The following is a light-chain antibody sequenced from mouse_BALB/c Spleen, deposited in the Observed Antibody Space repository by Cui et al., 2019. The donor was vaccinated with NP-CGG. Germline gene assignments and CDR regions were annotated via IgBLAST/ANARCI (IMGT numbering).Light chain of an antibody. CDR1: TGAVTTSNY. CDR3: ALWYSNHWV. J-gene: IGLJ1*01. Sequence: QAGETQESALTTSPGETVTLTCHSSTGAVTTSNYANWVQEKPDHLFTGLIGGTNNRAPGVPARFSGSLIGDKAALTITGAQTEDEATYFCALWYSNHWVFGGGTKLTVL. CDR2: GTN. V-gene: IGLV1*01.